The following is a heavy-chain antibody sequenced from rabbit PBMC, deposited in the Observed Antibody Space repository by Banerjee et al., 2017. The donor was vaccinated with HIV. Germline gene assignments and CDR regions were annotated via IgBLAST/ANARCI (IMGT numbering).Heavy chain of an antibody. CDR3: ASANYDDYGGYFNL. D-gene: IGHD2-1*01. CDR1: GIDFNNYG. V-gene: IGHV1S47*01. Sequence: QEQLVESGGGLVTLGGSLKLSCKASGIDFNNYGISWVRQAPGKGLEWIAYIYPDYDNTDYASWVNGRFTISLDNAQNTVFLQMTSLTAADTATYFCASANYDDYGGYFNLWGPGTLVTVS. CDR2: IYPDYDNT. J-gene: IGHJ4*01.